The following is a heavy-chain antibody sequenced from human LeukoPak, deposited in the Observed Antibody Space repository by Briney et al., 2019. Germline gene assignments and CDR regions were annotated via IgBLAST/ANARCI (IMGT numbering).Heavy chain of an antibody. D-gene: IGHD2-2*01. CDR3: ARDRCSSTSCRSRDY. CDR1: GGSISSYY. V-gene: IGHV4-4*07. CDR2: IYTSGST. Sequence: PSETLSLTCTVFGGSISSYYWSWIRQPAGKGLEWIGRIYTSGSTNYNPSLKSRVTMSVDTSKNQFSLKLSSVTAADTAVYYCARDRCSSTSCRSRDYWGQGTLVTVSS. J-gene: IGHJ4*02.